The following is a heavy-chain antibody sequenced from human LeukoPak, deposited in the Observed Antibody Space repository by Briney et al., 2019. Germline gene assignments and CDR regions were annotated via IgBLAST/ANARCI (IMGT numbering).Heavy chain of an antibody. V-gene: IGHV3-30*01. J-gene: IGHJ4*02. CDR2: ISYDGSNK. CDR3: ARDLYDSSGYYSD. D-gene: IGHD3-22*01. CDR1: GFTFSSYA. Sequence: GGSLRLSCAASGFTFSSYAMHWVRQAPGKGLEWVAVISYDGSNKYYADSVKGRFTISRDNSKNTLYLQMNSLRAEDTAVYYCARDLYDSSGYYSDWGQGTLVTVSS.